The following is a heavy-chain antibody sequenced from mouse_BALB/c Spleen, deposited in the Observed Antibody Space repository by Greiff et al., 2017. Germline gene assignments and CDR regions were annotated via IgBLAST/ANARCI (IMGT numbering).Heavy chain of an antibody. CDR3: ARWGITTAAYYFDY. V-gene: IGHV3-8*02. J-gene: IGHJ2*01. D-gene: IGHD1-2*01. CDR2: ISYSGST. Sequence: EVQVVESGPSLVKPSQTLSLTCSVTGDSITSGYWNWIRKFPGNKLEYMGYISYSGSTYYNPSLKSRISITRDTSKNQYYLQLNSVTTEDTATYYGARWGITTAAYYFDYWGQGTTLTVSS. CDR1: GDSITSGY.